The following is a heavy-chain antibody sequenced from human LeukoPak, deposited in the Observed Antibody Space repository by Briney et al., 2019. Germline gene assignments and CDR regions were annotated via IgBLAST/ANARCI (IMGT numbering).Heavy chain of an antibody. Sequence: PGGSLRLSCAASGFTVSSNYMSWVRQAPGKGLEWVSVIYSGGSTYYADSVKGRFTISRDNSKNTLYLQMNSLRAEDTAVYYCARLVAGTYMDVWGQGTTVTVSS. CDR1: GFTVSSNY. V-gene: IGHV3-53*01. D-gene: IGHD6-19*01. CDR2: IYSGGST. CDR3: ARLVAGTYMDV. J-gene: IGHJ6*02.